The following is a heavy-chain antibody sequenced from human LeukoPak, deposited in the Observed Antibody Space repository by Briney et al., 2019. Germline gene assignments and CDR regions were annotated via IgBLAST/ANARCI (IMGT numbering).Heavy chain of an antibody. Sequence: GESLKISCKGSGYSFTSYWSGWVRQMPGKGLEWMGIIYPGDSDTRYSPSFQGQVTISVDKSISTAYLQWSSLKASDTAMYYCARHALTTVTIIDYWGQGTLVTVSS. CDR3: ARHALTTVTIIDY. V-gene: IGHV5-51*01. J-gene: IGHJ4*02. CDR1: GYSFTSYW. D-gene: IGHD4-17*01. CDR2: IYPGDSDT.